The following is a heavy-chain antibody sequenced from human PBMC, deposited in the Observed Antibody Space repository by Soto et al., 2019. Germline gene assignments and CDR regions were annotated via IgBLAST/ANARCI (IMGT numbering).Heavy chain of an antibody. J-gene: IGHJ4*02. CDR1: GYSFTGYF. CDR3: PRVRTSYDSSGSLDY. V-gene: IGHV1-2*02. Sequence: ASVKASCRASGYSFTGYFLHWVRQSPEQGLEWMGWINPNSGDTNYAQKFQGRVTMTRDMCISTAYVELRTLTSDDPAIYYCPRVRTSYDSSGSLDYSGQGTLVTVSS. D-gene: IGHD3-22*01. CDR2: INPNSGDT.